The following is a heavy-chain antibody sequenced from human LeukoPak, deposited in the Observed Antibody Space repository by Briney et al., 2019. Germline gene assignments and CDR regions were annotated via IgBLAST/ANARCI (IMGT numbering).Heavy chain of an antibody. CDR1: GFIFSNYA. Sequence: GRSLRLSCAASGFIFSNYAMHWVRQAPGKGLDWVAVISYDGSSKYYADSVKGRFTLSRDNSKNTLYLQMNSLRPEDTAVYYCARYAWSLGPAPGTPLFDYWGQGTLVTVSS. D-gene: IGHD3-16*01. CDR2: ISYDGSSK. V-gene: IGHV3-30-3*01. CDR3: ARYAWSLGPAPGTPLFDY. J-gene: IGHJ4*02.